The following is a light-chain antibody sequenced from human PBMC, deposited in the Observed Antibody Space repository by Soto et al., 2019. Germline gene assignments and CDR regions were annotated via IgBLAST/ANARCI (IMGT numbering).Light chain of an antibody. CDR1: SSAVGGYNY. Sequence: QYALTQPASVSGSPGQSITISCTGTSSAVGGYNYVSWYQQHPGKAPKLMIYDVSNRPSGVSNRFSDSRSGNTASLTISGLQAEDEADYYCSSYTSSSTLVVFGGGTKLTVL. CDR2: DVS. V-gene: IGLV2-14*01. CDR3: SSYTSSSTLVV. J-gene: IGLJ2*01.